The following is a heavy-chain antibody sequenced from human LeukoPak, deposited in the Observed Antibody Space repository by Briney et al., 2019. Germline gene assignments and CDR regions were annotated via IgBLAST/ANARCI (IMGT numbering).Heavy chain of an antibody. CDR2: IDPSESYT. D-gene: IGHD3-16*02. J-gene: IGHJ4*02. V-gene: IGHV5-10-1*01. Sequence: GESLKISCKGSGYSFTSYWTTWVRQMPGKGLEWMGRIDPSESYTNYSPSFQGHVTISADKSITTAYLQWSSLKASDTAMYYCARLEGGVIVDYWGQGTLVTVSS. CDR1: GYSFTSYW. CDR3: ARLEGGVIVDY.